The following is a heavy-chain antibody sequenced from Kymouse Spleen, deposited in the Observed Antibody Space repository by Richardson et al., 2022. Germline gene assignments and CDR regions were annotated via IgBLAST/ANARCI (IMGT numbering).Heavy chain of an antibody. Sequence: QVQLQQWGAGLLKPSETLSLTCAVYGGSFSGYYWSWIRQPPGKGLEWIGEINHSGSTNYNPSLKSRVTISVDTSKNQFSLKLSSVTAADTAVYYCARKGDIVATGRFYYGMDVWGQGTTVTVSS. CDR1: GGSFSGYY. V-gene: IGHV4-34*01. CDR3: ARKGDIVATGRFYYGMDV. D-gene: IGHD5-12*01. J-gene: IGHJ6*02. CDR2: INHSGST.